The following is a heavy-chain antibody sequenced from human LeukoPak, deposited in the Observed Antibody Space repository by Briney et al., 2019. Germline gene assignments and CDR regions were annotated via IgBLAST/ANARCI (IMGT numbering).Heavy chain of an antibody. Sequence: GESLKISCKGSGYSFTSYWIGWVRPMPGKGLEWMGIIYPGGSYTNYSPSFQGHVTISADKSISTAYLQWSSLKASDTAMYYCATAGTHYGMDVWGQGTTVTVSS. D-gene: IGHD1-14*01. CDR3: ATAGTHYGMDV. CDR2: IYPGGSYT. V-gene: IGHV5-51*01. CDR1: GYSFTSYW. J-gene: IGHJ6*02.